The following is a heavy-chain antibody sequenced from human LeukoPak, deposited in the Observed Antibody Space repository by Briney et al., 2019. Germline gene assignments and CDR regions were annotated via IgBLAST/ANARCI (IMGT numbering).Heavy chain of an antibody. CDR3: ARDHGGWYVRLDY. V-gene: IGHV6-1*01. CDR1: GDSVSSNSAA. Sequence: SQTLSLTCAISGDSVSSNSAAWNWIRQSPSRGLEWLGGTYYRSKWYNDYAVSVKSRITINPDTSKNQFSLQLNSVTPGETAVYYCARDHGGWYVRLDYWGQGTLVTVSS. D-gene: IGHD6-19*01. CDR2: TYYRSKWYN. J-gene: IGHJ4*02.